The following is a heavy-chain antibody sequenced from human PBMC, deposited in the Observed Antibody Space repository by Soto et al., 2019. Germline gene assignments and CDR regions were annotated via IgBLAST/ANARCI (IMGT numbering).Heavy chain of an antibody. J-gene: IGHJ4*02. V-gene: IGHV4-30-4*01. Sequence: SETLSLTCTVSGGSVSSGDYYWSWIRQPPGKGLEWIGHIYYSETTHYNPSLKSRVIISVDTSKNQFSLKLTSVTAADTAVYYCARGGVFRVLEVTNFDSWGQGTQVTVSS. D-gene: IGHD3-3*01. CDR2: IYYSETT. CDR1: GGSVSSGDYY. CDR3: ARGGVFRVLEVTNFDS.